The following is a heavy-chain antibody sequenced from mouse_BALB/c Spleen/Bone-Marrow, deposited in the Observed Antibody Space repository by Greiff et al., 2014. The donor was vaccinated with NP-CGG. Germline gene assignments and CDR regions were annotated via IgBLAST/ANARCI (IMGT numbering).Heavy chain of an antibody. CDR2: IYPGSGST. V-gene: IGHV1S22*01. J-gene: IGHJ2*01. CDR1: GYTFTSYW. CDR3: TSWDY. Sequence: LQQSGSELVRPGASVKLSCKASGYTFTSYWMHWVKQRHGQGLEWIGNIYPGSGSTNYDEKLKSKGTLTADTSSSTAYMHLSSLTSEDSAVYYCTSWDYWGQGTTLTVSS.